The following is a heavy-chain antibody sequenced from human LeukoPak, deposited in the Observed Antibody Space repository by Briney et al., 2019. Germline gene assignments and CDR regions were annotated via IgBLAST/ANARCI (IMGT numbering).Heavy chain of an antibody. V-gene: IGHV3-23*01. CDR1: GFTFSIYA. CDR3: AKDLQGVFDY. J-gene: IGHJ4*02. Sequence: PGGSLRLSCVASGFTFSIYAMTWVRQAPGKGLEWVSAITGSGDGTYHADSVKGRFTISRDNSKNTVYLQMNSLRVKDTAVYYCAKDLQGVFDYWGQGTLLTVSS. D-gene: IGHD3-10*01. CDR2: ITGSGDGT.